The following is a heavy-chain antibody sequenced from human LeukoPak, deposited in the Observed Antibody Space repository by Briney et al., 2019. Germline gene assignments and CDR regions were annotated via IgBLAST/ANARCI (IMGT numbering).Heavy chain of an antibody. CDR2: INPNSGGT. D-gene: IGHD1-26*01. CDR1: GYTFTGYY. Sequence: GASVKVSCKASGYTFTGYYMHWVRQAPGQGLEWMGWINPNSGGTHYAQKFQGRVTMTRDTSISAAYMELSRLRSDETAVYYCATDLIVGANPVDYGGKGTLVTVSS. J-gene: IGHJ4*02. CDR3: ATDLIVGANPVDY. V-gene: IGHV1-2*02.